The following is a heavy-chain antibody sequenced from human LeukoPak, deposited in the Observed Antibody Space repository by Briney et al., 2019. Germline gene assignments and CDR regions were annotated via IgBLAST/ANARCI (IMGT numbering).Heavy chain of an antibody. CDR2: INHSGST. Sequence: KPSETLSLTCAVYGESFSGYYWSWIRQPPGKGLEWIGEINHSGSTNYNPSLKSRVTISVDTSKNQFSLKLSSVTAADTAVYYCARRGSSWTAPGYFQHWGQGTLVTVSS. CDR1: GESFSGYY. CDR3: ARRGSSWTAPGYFQH. V-gene: IGHV4-34*01. D-gene: IGHD6-13*01. J-gene: IGHJ1*01.